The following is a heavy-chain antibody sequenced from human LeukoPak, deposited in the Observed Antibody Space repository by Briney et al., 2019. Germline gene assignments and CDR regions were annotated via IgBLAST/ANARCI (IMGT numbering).Heavy chain of an antibody. V-gene: IGHV3-30*02. J-gene: IGHJ6*03. Sequence: PGGSLRLSCAASGFTFSSYGMHWVRQAPGKGLEWVAIIRYDGSIKYYADSVKGRFTISRDNSKNTLYLQMNSLRAEDTAVYYCAKDLVPFFEACYMDVWGKGTTVTVSS. CDR2: IRYDGSIK. CDR1: GFTFSSYG. CDR3: AKDLVPFFEACYMDV. D-gene: IGHD3-3*01.